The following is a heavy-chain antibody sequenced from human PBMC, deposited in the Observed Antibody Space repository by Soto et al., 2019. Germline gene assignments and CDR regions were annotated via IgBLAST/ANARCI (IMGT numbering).Heavy chain of an antibody. CDR2: ISESGGKK. CDR1: GFTFSSYW. CDR3: AKDKPREYSGYGKNNWFDP. D-gene: IGHD5-12*01. V-gene: IGHV3-23*01. Sequence: HPGGSLRLSCAASGFTFSSYWMSWVRQATGKGLEWVSTISESGGKKYYADSVKGRFTISRDNSKNTLYLQMNSLRAEDTAVYYCAKDKPREYSGYGKNNWFDPWGQGTLVTVSS. J-gene: IGHJ5*02.